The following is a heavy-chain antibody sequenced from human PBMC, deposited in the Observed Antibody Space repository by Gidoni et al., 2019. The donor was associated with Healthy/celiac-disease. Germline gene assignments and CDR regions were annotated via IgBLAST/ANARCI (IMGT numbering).Heavy chain of an antibody. J-gene: IGHJ5*02. D-gene: IGHD1-26*01. CDR3: ATGGASRGGGSYPTGWDWFDP. CDR1: GYTFTDYY. Sequence: EVQLVQSGAEVKKPGATVKISCKVSGYTFTDYYMHWVQQAPGKGLEWMGLVEPEDGETIYAEKFQGRVTITADTSTDTAYMELSSLRSEDTAVYYCATGGASRGGGSYPTGWDWFDPWGQGTLVTVSS. CDR2: VEPEDGET. V-gene: IGHV1-69-2*01.